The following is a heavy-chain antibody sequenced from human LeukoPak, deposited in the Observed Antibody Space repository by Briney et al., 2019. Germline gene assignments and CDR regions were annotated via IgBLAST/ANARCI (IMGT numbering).Heavy chain of an antibody. J-gene: IGHJ4*02. Sequence: ASVKVSCKASGYTFTGYYMHWVRRAPGQGLEWMGWINPNSGGTNYAQKFQGRVTMTRDTSISTAYMELSRLRSDDTAVYYCARDYYDSSGYYTEYYFDYWGQGTLVTVSS. CDR2: INPNSGGT. CDR1: GYTFTGYY. D-gene: IGHD3-22*01. CDR3: ARDYYDSSGYYTEYYFDY. V-gene: IGHV1-2*02.